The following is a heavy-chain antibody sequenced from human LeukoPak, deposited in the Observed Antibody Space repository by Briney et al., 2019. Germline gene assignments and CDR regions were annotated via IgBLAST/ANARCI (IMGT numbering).Heavy chain of an antibody. CDR1: GFTFDDYA. V-gene: IGHV3-9*01. D-gene: IGHD2-8*01. CDR2: ISWNSGRI. CDR3: AKDVCTSPRCLLYFDS. Sequence: GRSLRLSCAASGFTFDDYAMHWVRQVPGKGLEWVSDISWNSGRIDYADSVKGRFTIFRDNSKNVLYLQMDRLRAEDTAVYSCAKDVCTSPRCLLYFDSWGQGTLVTVSS. J-gene: IGHJ4*02.